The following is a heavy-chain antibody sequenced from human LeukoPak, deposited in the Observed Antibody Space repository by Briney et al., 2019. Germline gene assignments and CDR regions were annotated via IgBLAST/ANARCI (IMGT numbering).Heavy chain of an antibody. V-gene: IGHV3-30*18. CDR2: ISYDGSNK. D-gene: IGHD2-2*01. CDR3: AKDHQVVPAAMDYFDY. CDR1: GFTFSSYG. J-gene: IGHJ4*02. Sequence: PGRSLRLSCAASGFTFSSYGMHWVRQAPGKGLEWVAVISYDGSNKYYADSAKGRFTISRDNSKNTLFLQMNSLRVEDTAVYYCAKDHQVVPAAMDYFDYWGQGSLVTVSS.